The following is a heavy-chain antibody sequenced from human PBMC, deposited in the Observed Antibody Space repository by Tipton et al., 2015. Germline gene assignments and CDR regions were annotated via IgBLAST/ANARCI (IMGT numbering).Heavy chain of an antibody. D-gene: IGHD5/OR15-5a*01. V-gene: IGHV3-23*01. CDR3: AKDLRPIGYYYYGMDV. CDR1: EFTFSSFG. Sequence: SLRLSCAASEFTFSSFGMHWVRQAPGKGLEWVSAISGSGGSTYYADSVKGRFTISRDNSKNTLYLQMNSLRAEDAAVYYCAKDLRPIGYYYYGMDVWGQGTTVTVSS. J-gene: IGHJ6*02. CDR2: ISGSGGST.